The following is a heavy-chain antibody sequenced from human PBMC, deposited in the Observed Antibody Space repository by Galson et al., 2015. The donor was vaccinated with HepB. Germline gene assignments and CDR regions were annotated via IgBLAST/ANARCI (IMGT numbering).Heavy chain of an antibody. J-gene: IGHJ6*03. CDR2: IKSKTDGGTT. CDR1: GFTFSNAW. CDR3: TTGATVTTGASYYYYYMDV. D-gene: IGHD4-17*01. V-gene: IGHV3-15*01. Sequence: SLRLSCAASGFTFSNAWMSWVRQAPGKGLEWVGRIKSKTDGGTTDYAAPVKGRFTISRDDSKNTLYLQMNSLKTEDTAVYYCTTGATVTTGASYYYYYMDVWGKGTTVTVSS.